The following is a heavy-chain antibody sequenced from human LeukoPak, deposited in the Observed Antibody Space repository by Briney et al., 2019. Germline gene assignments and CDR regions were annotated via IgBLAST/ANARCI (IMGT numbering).Heavy chain of an antibody. V-gene: IGHV4-59*12. CDR2: IYYSGST. J-gene: IGHJ4*02. CDR1: GGSISSYY. CDR3: ARVRVDTAMVAPDY. Sequence: SETLSLTCTVSGGSISSYYWSWIRQPPGKGLEWIGYIYYSGSTNYNPSLKSRVTISVDTSKNQFSLKLSSVTAADTAVYYCARVRVDTAMVAPDYWGQGTLVTVSS. D-gene: IGHD5-18*01.